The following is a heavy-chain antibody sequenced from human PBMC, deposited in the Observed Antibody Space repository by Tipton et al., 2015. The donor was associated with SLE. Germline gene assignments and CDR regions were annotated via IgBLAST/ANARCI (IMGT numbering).Heavy chain of an antibody. CDR2: VYTAGTT. Sequence: GLVKPSETLSLTCTVSGYSITSGYYWGWIRQSPGKGLEWIGSVYTAGTTNYNPSLKSRITISVDTSKNHFSLKLSSVTAADTAVYYCARGGVGGYDYFDHWGQGTLVTVSS. CDR1: GYSITSGYY. CDR3: ARGGVGGYDYFDH. D-gene: IGHD5-12*01. V-gene: IGHV4-38-2*02. J-gene: IGHJ4*02.